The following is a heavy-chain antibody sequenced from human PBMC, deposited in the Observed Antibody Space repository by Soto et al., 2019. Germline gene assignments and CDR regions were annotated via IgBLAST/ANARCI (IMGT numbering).Heavy chain of an antibody. CDR1: GFTFSSYW. V-gene: IGHV3-7*01. Sequence: PGGSLRLSCAASGFTFSSYWMSWVRQAPGKGLEWVANIKQDGSEKYYVDSVKGRFTISRDNAKNSLYLQMNSLRAEDTAVYYSARALGPGGPRFGYCYYGMDVWGQGTTVTVSS. J-gene: IGHJ6*02. CDR3: ARALGPGGPRFGYCYYGMDV. D-gene: IGHD3-10*01. CDR2: IKQDGSEK.